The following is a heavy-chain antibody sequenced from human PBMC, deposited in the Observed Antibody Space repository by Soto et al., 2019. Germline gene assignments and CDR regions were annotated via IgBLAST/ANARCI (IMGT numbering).Heavy chain of an antibody. J-gene: IGHJ4*02. D-gene: IGHD3-22*01. Sequence: QVQLVQSGAELKKPGSSVKVSCTASGGAFSKYAISWVRQAPGQGLEWMGGVLAIFGTAHYAQKFQVRVSMTADESTSTVYMELRNLTSDDTAVYFCAGPDSSGHYQVLDDWGQGTLVSVSS. CDR3: AGPDSSGHYQVLDD. CDR2: VLAIFGTA. CDR1: GGAFSKYA. V-gene: IGHV1-69*01.